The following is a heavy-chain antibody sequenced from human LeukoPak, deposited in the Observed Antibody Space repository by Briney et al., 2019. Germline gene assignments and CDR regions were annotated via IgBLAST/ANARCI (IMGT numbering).Heavy chain of an antibody. CDR3: VRRAAVRGMDF. CDR1: GFIFDTHT. V-gene: IGHV3-23*01. J-gene: IGHJ6*02. CDR2: ISGSGDST. Sequence: GGSLRLSCTASGFIFDTHTLTWVRQAPGKGLEWVASISGSGDSTNYGDSVKGRFTISRDNFKRTVHLEMSNLRADGAAMYYCVRRAAVRGMDFWGLGTTVIVSS. D-gene: IGHD1-14*01.